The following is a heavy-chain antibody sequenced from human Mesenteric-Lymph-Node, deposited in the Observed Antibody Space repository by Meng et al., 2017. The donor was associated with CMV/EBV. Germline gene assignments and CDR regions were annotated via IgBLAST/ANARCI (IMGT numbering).Heavy chain of an antibody. CDR3: TTDVVDTAMVRDY. V-gene: IGHV3-15*01. CDR2: IKSKTDGGTT. CDR1: GFTFSNAW. J-gene: IGHJ4*02. Sequence: GESLKISCAASGFTFSNAWMSWVRQAPGKGLEWVGRIKSKTDGGTTDYAAPVKGRFTISRDDSKNTLYLQMNSLKTEDTAVYYCTTDVVDTAMVRDYWGQGTLVTVSS. D-gene: IGHD5-18*01.